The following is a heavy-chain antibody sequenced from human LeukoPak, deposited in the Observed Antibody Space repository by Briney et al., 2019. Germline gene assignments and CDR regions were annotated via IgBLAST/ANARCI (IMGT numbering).Heavy chain of an antibody. D-gene: IGHD6-19*01. CDR1: GSTFSSYA. CDR2: IIPIFGTA. V-gene: IGHV1-69*13. Sequence: SVKVSCKASGSTFSSYAISWVRQAPGQGLEWMGGIIPIFGTANYAQKFQGRVTITADESTSTAYMELSSLRSEDTAVYYCARSTVAGNAGYFQHWGQGTLVTVSS. J-gene: IGHJ1*01. CDR3: ARSTVAGNAGYFQH.